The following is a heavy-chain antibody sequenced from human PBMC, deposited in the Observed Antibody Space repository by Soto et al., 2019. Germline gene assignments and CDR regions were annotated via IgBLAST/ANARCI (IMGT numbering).Heavy chain of an antibody. V-gene: IGHV3-74*01. D-gene: IGHD6-19*01. Sequence: EVQLVESGGGLVQPGGSLRLSCAASGFTFSHYLMHWVRQAPGKGLVWVSRVSSDGSIATYADSVKGRVTMSRDNANNTLYLQMNSLRAEDTAVYYCARVAVTGDFYWGQGTLVTVSS. CDR3: ARVAVTGDFY. CDR1: GFTFSHYL. CDR2: VSSDGSIA. J-gene: IGHJ4*02.